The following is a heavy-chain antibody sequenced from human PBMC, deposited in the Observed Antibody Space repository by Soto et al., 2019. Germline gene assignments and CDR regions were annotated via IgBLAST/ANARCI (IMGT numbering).Heavy chain of an antibody. Sequence: PSETLSLTCTVSGASMNSYHWSWIRQPAGKGLEWIGHIHSSGSTNYNPSLKSRVTMSVDTSKNQFPLRLMSLTAADTAVYYCARDQGVAAAGITWFDPWGQGSLVTSPQ. V-gene: IGHV4-4*07. CDR3: ARDQGVAAAGITWFDP. D-gene: IGHD6-13*01. J-gene: IGHJ5*02. CDR1: GASMNSYH. CDR2: IHSSGST.